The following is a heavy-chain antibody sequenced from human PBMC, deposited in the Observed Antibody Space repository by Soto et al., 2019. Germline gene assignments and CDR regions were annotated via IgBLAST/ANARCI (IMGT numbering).Heavy chain of an antibody. CDR2: MNPNSGNT. V-gene: IGHV1-8*01. J-gene: IGHJ6*03. CDR3: ARDSQQWLSYYMDV. Sequence: ASVKVSCKASGYTFTSYDINWVRQATGQGLEWMGWMNPNSGNTNYAQKFQGRVTMTRNTSISTAYMELSRLRSDDTAVYYCARDSQQWLSYYMDVWGKGTTVTVSS. D-gene: IGHD6-19*01. CDR1: GYTFTSYD.